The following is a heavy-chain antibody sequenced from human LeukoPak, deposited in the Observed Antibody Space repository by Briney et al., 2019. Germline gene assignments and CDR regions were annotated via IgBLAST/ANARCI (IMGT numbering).Heavy chain of an antibody. CDR2: ISTYNGNT. J-gene: IGHJ4*02. Sequence: ASVTVSRKSSGYSLSRFGYSWVRQAPGRGLEWMGWISTYNGNTNYAQNLQGRLTMTTDTSTSTAYMELRSLRSDDTAVYYGSRGGPIQDSWGQGTLVTVSS. V-gene: IGHV1-18*01. CDR1: GYSLSRFG. CDR3: SRGGPIQDS.